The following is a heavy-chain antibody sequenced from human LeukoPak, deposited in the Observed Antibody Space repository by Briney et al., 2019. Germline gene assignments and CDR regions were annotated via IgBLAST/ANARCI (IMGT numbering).Heavy chain of an antibody. Sequence: SETLSLTCAVYGGSFSGYYWSWIRQPPGKGLEWIGEINHSGSTNYNPSLKSRVTISVDTSKNQFSLKLSSVTAADTAVYYCARPSPRLYYDILTGWSQNNYFDYWGQGTLVTVSS. V-gene: IGHV4-34*01. D-gene: IGHD3-9*01. CDR2: INHSGST. J-gene: IGHJ4*02. CDR3: ARPSPRLYYDILTGWSQNNYFDY. CDR1: GGSFSGYY.